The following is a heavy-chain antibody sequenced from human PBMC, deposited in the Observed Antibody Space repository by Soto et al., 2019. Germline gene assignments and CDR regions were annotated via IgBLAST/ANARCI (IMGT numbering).Heavy chain of an antibody. Sequence: PGGSLRLSCAVSGFICSSYDMSWVRQAPRKGLAWVSTILVAGSQHYEDSVQGRFTISRDTSKNTVFLYMNSLTAGDTAVYYCAKATATGGGAFEIYGQGTLVPVSS. CDR3: AKATATGGGAFEI. CDR1: GFICSSYD. CDR2: ILVAGSQ. J-gene: IGHJ3*02. D-gene: IGHD2-8*02. V-gene: IGHV3-23*01.